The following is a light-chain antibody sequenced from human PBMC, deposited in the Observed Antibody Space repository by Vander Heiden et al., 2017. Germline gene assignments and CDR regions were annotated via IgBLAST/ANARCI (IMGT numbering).Light chain of an antibody. Sequence: EIVLTQSPATLSLSPGERATRSCRASQSVSSYLAWYQQKPGQAPRLLIYEASNRATGIPARFSGSGSGTDFTLTISSLEPEDFAVYYCQQRSNWPITFGQGTRLEIK. CDR1: QSVSSY. J-gene: IGKJ5*01. CDR3: QQRSNWPIT. CDR2: EAS. V-gene: IGKV3-11*01.